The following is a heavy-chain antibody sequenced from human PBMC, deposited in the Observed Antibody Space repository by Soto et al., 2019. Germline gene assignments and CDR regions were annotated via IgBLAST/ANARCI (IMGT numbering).Heavy chain of an antibody. CDR2: ISSSSSYI. CDR3: VRPHLVTGHFDY. Sequence: PGGSLRLSCAASGVTFSSYSMNWVRQAPGKGLEWVSSISSSSSYIYYADSVKGGFTISRDNAKNSLYLQMNSLRAEDTAVYYSVRPHLVTGHFDYSGQGILVTVSS. CDR1: GVTFSSYS. D-gene: IGHD6-6*01. J-gene: IGHJ4*02. V-gene: IGHV3-21*04.